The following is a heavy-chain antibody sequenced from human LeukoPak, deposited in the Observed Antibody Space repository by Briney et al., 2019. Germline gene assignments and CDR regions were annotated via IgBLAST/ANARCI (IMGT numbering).Heavy chain of an antibody. V-gene: IGHV3-7*01. CDR3: ARSVGYYGSGSYYNDDYYYYYMDV. Sequence: GGSLRLSCAASGFTFSSYYMSWVRQAPGEGLEWVANIKQDGSEKYYVDSVKGRFTISRDNAKNSLYLQMNSLRAEDTAVYYCARSVGYYGSGSYYNDDYYYYYMDVWGKGTTVTISS. CDR2: IKQDGSEK. CDR1: GFTFSSYY. J-gene: IGHJ6*03. D-gene: IGHD3-10*01.